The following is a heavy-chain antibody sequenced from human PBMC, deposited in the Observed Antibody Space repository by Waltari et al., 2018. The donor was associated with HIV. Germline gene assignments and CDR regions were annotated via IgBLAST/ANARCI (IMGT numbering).Heavy chain of an antibody. CDR2: ISAFSGNT. D-gene: IGHD3-3*01. CDR3: ARTTIFGVDTYYFDY. Sequence: QVQLVQSGAEVKKPGASVKVSCTASGYTFSRYAITWVRQAPGQGLKWLGWISAFSGNTKYAREVQGRATMTTDTSTNTAYVELESLTSDDTAIFYCARTTIFGVDTYYFDYWGQGTLVTVSS. CDR1: GYTFSRYA. J-gene: IGHJ4*02. V-gene: IGHV1-18*01.